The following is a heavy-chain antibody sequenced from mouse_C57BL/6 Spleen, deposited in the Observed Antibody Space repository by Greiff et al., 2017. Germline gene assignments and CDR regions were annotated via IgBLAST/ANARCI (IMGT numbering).Heavy chain of an antibody. CDR2: IYPGGGYT. CDR1: GNTFTNYW. Sequence: VQLQQSGAELVRPGTSVKMSCKASGNTFTNYWIGWAKQRPGHGLEWIGDIYPGGGYTNYNEKFKGKATLTADKSSSTAYMQFSSLTSEDSAIYYCARLDYDEGYYAMDYWGQGTSVTVSS. V-gene: IGHV1-63*01. D-gene: IGHD2-4*01. J-gene: IGHJ4*01. CDR3: ARLDYDEGYYAMDY.